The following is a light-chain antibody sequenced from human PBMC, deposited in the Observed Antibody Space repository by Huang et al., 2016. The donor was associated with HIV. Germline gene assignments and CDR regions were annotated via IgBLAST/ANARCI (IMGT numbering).Light chain of an antibody. V-gene: IGKV3-15*01. CDR3: QQYNNWLLS. J-gene: IGKJ4*01. Sequence: IVMTQSPATLCVSPGERVTVSCRANRSVSSNLAWYQQIPGQAPRLLIYGSSTRAPGIPARFSGSGAGTDFSLTSSSLQSEDFALYYCQQYNNWLLSFGGGTRVDI. CDR1: RSVSSN. CDR2: GSS.